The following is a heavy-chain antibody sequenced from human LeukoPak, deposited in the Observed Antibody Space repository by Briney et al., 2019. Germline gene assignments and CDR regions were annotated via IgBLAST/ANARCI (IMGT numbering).Heavy chain of an antibody. D-gene: IGHD2-15*01. V-gene: IGHV4-38-2*02. CDR3: ASRCGGSCYYYYYMDV. CDR2: IYYSGST. J-gene: IGHJ6*03. CDR1: GYSISSGYY. Sequence: SETLSLTCTVSGYSISSGYYWGWIRQPPGKGLEWIGSIYYSGSTYYNPSLKSRVTISVDTSKNQFSLKLSSVTAADTAVYYCASRCGGSCYYYYYMDVWGKGTTVTVSS.